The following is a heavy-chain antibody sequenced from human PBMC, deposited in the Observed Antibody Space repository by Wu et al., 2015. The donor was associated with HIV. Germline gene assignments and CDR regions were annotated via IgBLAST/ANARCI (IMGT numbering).Heavy chain of an antibody. CDR1: GYTFTTYA. D-gene: IGHD3-10*01. V-gene: IGHV1-18*01. J-gene: IGHJ4*02. CDR3: AVMVRGVIIRRYFDY. Sequence: VRLVQSGAEVKKPGDSVKVSCKASGYTFTTYAISWVRQAPGQGLEWMGWISTYNGKTDYTQKVQGRVTLTTDTSTSTAYMELRSLTSDDTAMYYCAVMVRGVIIRRYFDYWGQGTLVIVSS. CDR2: ISTYNGKT.